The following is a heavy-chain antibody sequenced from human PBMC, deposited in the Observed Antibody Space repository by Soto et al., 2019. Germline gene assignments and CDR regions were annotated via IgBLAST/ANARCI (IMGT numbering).Heavy chain of an antibody. CDR3: ARDHGGCSGGSCYHPYNWFDP. J-gene: IGHJ5*02. Sequence: SQTLSLTCAISGDSVSSNSAAWNWIRQSPSRGLEWLGRTYYRSKWYNDYAVSVKSRITINPDTSKNQFSLQLNSVTPEDTAVYYCARDHGGCSGGSCYHPYNWFDPWGQGTLVTVSS. V-gene: IGHV6-1*01. CDR2: TYYRSKWYN. D-gene: IGHD2-15*01. CDR1: GDSVSSNSAA.